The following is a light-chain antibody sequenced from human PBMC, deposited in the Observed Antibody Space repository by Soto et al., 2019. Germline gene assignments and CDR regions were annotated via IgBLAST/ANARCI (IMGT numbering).Light chain of an antibody. CDR1: SSNIGGHS. V-gene: IGLV1-44*01. J-gene: IGLJ2*01. CDR2: TNN. CDR3: ATWDDSLNVVL. Sequence: QSVLTQPPSASGTPGQRVTISCSGSSSNIGGHSVNWYQQLPGTAPKLLIYTNNQRPSGVPDRFSGSKSGTSAILAVSGLQSEDEADYYCATWDDSLNVVLFGGGTKVTGL.